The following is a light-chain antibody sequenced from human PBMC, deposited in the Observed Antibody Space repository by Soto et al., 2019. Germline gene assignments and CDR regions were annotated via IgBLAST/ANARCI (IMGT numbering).Light chain of an antibody. CDR2: SAS. CDR1: QALSNY. J-gene: IGKJ3*01. V-gene: IGKV1-9*01. CDR3: QQCYSFAFT. Sequence: DIQLTQSPSVLSASVGDTVTITCRASQALSNYLAWYQQKPGTAPDLLIYSASTLHSGVPSRFSGSGSGTDFTLTISSLQPEDFATYFCQQCYSFAFTFGPGTKVDI.